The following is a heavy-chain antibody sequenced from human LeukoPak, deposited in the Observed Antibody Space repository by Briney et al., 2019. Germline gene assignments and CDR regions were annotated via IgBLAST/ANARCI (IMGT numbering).Heavy chain of an antibody. D-gene: IGHD3-22*01. CDR2: IKQDESEK. V-gene: IGHV3-7*01. CDR3: ARDNGYFSVDY. J-gene: IGHJ4*02. CDR1: GFTFSSYW. Sequence: GGSLRLSCAASGFTFSSYWMTWARQAPGKGLEWVANIKQDESEKYYGDSVRGRFTISRDNAQNSLYLQMNSLRAEDTAVYCARDNGYFSVDYWGQGTLVTVSS.